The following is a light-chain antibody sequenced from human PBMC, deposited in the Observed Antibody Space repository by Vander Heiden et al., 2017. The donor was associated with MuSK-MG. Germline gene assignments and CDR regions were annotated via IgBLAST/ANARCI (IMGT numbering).Light chain of an antibody. CDR2: AAS. V-gene: IGKV1-9*01. Sequence: DIQLTQSPSFLSASVGDRVTITCRASQGISSYLAWYQQKPGKAPKLLIYAASALQSGVPSRCSGSGSGTEFTLTSSSLQPKDFATYYCQQLNSYPFGQGTRLEIK. CDR1: QGISSY. J-gene: IGKJ5*01. CDR3: QQLNSYP.